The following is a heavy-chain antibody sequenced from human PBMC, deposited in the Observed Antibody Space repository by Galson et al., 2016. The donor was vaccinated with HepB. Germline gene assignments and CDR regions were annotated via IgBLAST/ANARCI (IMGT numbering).Heavy chain of an antibody. CDR1: RFNFGSHS. CDR3: VRNQFASNWNDGYYYAMDV. J-gene: IGHJ6*01. D-gene: IGHD1-1*01. CDR2: ISSTSSHT. Sequence: SLRLSCAASRFNFGSHSMNWVRQAPGKGLEWVSSISSTSSHTYYADSLEGRFTISRDNAKNSLFLQMNSLRAEDTAVYYCVRNQFASNWNDGYYYAMDVWGQGTTVTVSS. V-gene: IGHV3-21*01.